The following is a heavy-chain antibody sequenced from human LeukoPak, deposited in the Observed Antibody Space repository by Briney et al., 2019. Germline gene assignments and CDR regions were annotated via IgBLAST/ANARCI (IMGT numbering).Heavy chain of an antibody. CDR3: ARVRDPYYDSSGYLVY. J-gene: IGHJ4*02. D-gene: IGHD3-22*01. CDR1: GGTFSSYA. CDR2: IIPIFGIA. Sequence: GASVKVSCKASGGTFSSYAISWVRQAPGQGLEWMGRIIPIFGIASYAQKFQGRVTITADKSTSTAYMELSSLRSEDTAVYYCARVRDPYYDSSGYLVYWGQGTLVTVSS. V-gene: IGHV1-69*04.